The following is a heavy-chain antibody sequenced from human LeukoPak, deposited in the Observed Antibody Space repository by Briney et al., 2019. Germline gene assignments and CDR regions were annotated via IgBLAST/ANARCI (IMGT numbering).Heavy chain of an antibody. CDR3: ARGLRQGSAWSWGPKEKSYQYMDV. Sequence: SETLSLTCGVSGGSFSSHYWTWIRQPPGKGLEWIGEINPRGSTNYNPSLESRVTVSADTSRNQLSLSLTSVTAADSAVYFCARGLRQGSAWSWGPKEKSYQYMDVWGTGTTVTVSS. D-gene: IGHD6-19*01. J-gene: IGHJ6*04. CDR2: INPRGST. V-gene: IGHV4-34*01. CDR1: GGSFSSHY.